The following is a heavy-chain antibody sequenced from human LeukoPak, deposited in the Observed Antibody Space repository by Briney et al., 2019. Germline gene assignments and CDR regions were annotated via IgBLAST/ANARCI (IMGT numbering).Heavy chain of an antibody. CDR2: FDPGSGEI. D-gene: IGHD3-9*01. V-gene: IGHV1-24*01. CDR1: GYSITELS. J-gene: IGHJ4*02. Sequence: ASVTVSCKVSGYSITELSTHWVRQAPGKGLEWMGGFDPGSGEIIYEQKFQDRATMTEDTSTDTAYMELSSLRSEDTALYYCATGTHYDLLPFWGQGTLVTVSS. CDR3: ATGTHYDLLPF.